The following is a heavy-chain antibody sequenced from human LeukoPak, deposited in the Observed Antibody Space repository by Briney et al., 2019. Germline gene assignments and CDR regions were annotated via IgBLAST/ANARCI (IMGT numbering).Heavy chain of an antibody. Sequence: PGGSLRLSCAASGFTFSSYEMNWVRQAPGKGLEWVSYISSSGSTIYYADSVKGRFTISRDNAKNSLYLQLNSLRAEDTAVYYCAELGITMIGGVWGKGTTVTISS. J-gene: IGHJ6*04. CDR2: ISSSGSTI. CDR1: GFTFSSYE. D-gene: IGHD3-10*02. CDR3: AELGITMIGGV. V-gene: IGHV3-48*03.